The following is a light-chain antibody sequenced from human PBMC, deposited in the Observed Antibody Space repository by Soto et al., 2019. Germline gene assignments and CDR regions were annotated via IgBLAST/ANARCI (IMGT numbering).Light chain of an antibody. J-gene: IGKJ1*01. CDR3: QQYGSSPWT. Sequence: ELVLTQSPGTLSLSPGERATLSCRAGQSVSSSYLAWYQQKPGQAPSLLIYGASSRATGIPDRFSGSGSGTDFTLNISRLEPEDFPVYYCQQYGSSPWTVGQGTNVEIK. CDR1: QSVSSSY. CDR2: GAS. V-gene: IGKV3-20*01.